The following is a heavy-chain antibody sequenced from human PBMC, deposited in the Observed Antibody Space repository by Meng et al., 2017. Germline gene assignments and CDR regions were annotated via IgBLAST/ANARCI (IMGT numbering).Heavy chain of an antibody. CDR2: ISYDGSNK. CDR1: GFTFSSYA. J-gene: IGHJ4*02. Sequence: QVRLVESGGGVVPPGRSLRLYCAASGFTFSSYAMHWVRQAPGKGLEWVAVISYDGSNKYYADSVKGRFTISRDNSKNTLYLQMNSLRAEDTAVYYCARSSGYLDYWGQGTLVTVSS. V-gene: IGHV3-30*01. D-gene: IGHD6-19*01. CDR3: ARSSGYLDY.